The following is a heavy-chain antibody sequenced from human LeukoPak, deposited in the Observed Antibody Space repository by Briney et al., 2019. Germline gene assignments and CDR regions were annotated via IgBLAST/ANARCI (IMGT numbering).Heavy chain of an antibody. V-gene: IGHV3-30*02. Sequence: GGSLRLSCVVSGLTSTGYSMTWVRQAPGKGLEWVAFIRYDGSNKYYADSVKGRFTISRDNSKNTLYLQMNSLRAEDTAVYYCAKESPTYYYDSSGSFGYWVQGTLVTVSS. CDR3: AKESPTYYYDSSGSFGY. J-gene: IGHJ4*02. CDR2: IRYDGSNK. CDR1: GLTSTGYS. D-gene: IGHD3-22*01.